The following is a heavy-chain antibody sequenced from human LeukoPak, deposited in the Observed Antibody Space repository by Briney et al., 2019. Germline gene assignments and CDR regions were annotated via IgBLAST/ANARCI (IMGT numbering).Heavy chain of an antibody. V-gene: IGHV3-7*01. CDR2: INQDGSEK. J-gene: IGHJ6*03. D-gene: IGHD6-25*01. CDR1: GFIFSRFW. CDR3: ARDRSIAASLDRAV. Sequence: GGSLRLSCSASGFIFSRFWMSWVRQAPGKGLEWVANINQDGSEKYYVDSVSGRFTISRDNANNYLSLQMNSLRVEDTAIYYCARDRSIAASLDRAVWGEGTTVTVSS.